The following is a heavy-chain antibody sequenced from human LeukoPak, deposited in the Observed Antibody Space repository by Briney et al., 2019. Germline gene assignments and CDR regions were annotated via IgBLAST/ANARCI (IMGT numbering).Heavy chain of an antibody. CDR1: GGSISSSSYY. Sequence: SETLSLTCTVSGGSISSSSYYWGWIRQPPGKGLEWIGSIYYSGSTYYNPSLKSRVTISVDTSKNQFSLKLSSVTAADTAVYYCAGTPIAAAGTRIRFDPWGQGTLVTVSS. D-gene: IGHD6-13*01. V-gene: IGHV4-39*07. J-gene: IGHJ5*02. CDR2: IYYSGST. CDR3: AGTPIAAAGTRIRFDP.